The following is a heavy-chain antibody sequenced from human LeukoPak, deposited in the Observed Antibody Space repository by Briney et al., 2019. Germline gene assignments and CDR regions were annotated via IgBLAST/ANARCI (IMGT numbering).Heavy chain of an antibody. D-gene: IGHD3/OR15-3a*01. J-gene: IGHJ4*02. Sequence: GSLRPSCAASEFTFSDYYMSWIRQAPGKGLEWVSYISSSGSTIYYADSVKGRFTISRDNAKNSLYLQMNSLRADDTAVYYCARVGLGYTPSDYWGQGTLVTVSS. V-gene: IGHV3-11*01. CDR3: ARVGLGYTPSDY. CDR2: ISSSGSTI. CDR1: EFTFSDYY.